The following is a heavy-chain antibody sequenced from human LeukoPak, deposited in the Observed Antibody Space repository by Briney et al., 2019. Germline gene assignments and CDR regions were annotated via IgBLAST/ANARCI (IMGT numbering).Heavy chain of an antibody. CDR3: AKMPVSYSSGWSNFDY. CDR2: ISGSGGST. V-gene: IGHV3-23*01. CDR1: GFTFSSYA. D-gene: IGHD6-19*01. J-gene: IGHJ4*02. Sequence: PGGSLRLSCAASGFTFSSYAMSWVRQAPEKGLEWVSGISGSGGSTYHADSVKGRFTISRDNSKNTLYLQMNSLRAEDTAVYYCAKMPVSYSSGWSNFDYWGQGTLVTVSS.